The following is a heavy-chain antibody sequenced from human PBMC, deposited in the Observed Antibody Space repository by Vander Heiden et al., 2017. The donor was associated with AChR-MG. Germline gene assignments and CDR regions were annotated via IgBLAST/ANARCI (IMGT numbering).Heavy chain of an antibody. Sequence: QVRLEESGGGVVQPGRPRGPPVAASGFHPLPFGVHWVRQAPGKGLQWVAFISSEYENTKYYADSVMGRFTISSDRSQSTVSLHMSSLRSDDTAIYFCAGEVVDTVPSAIMDVWGKGTTVTVSS. J-gene: IGHJ6*03. V-gene: IGHV3-30-3*01. CDR2: ISSEYENTK. D-gene: IGHD2-2*01. CDR1: GFHPLPFG. CDR3: AGEVVDTVPSAIMDV.